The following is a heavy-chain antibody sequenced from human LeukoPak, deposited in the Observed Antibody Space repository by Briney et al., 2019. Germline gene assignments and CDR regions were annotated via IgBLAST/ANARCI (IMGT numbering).Heavy chain of an antibody. CDR2: INPNSGGT. Sequence: GASVKVSCKASGYTFTGYYMHWVRQAPGQGLEWMGWINPNSGGTNYAQKFRGRVTMTRDTSIRTAYMELSRLRFDDTAVYYCAKAFYSSGPGGPDYFDYWGQGTLVTVSS. V-gene: IGHV1-2*02. CDR1: GYTFTGYY. D-gene: IGHD6-19*01. J-gene: IGHJ4*02. CDR3: AKAFYSSGPGGPDYFDY.